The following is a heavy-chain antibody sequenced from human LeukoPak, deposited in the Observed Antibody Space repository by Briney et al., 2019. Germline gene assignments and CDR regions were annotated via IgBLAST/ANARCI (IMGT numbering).Heavy chain of an antibody. Sequence: GGSLRLSCAASGFIYSHYGMHWVRQAPGKGLEWVAVIWSDGTNSFYAGSVKGRFTISRDNSQRTLFLQMNSLRVEETAMYYCVRDAQRGFDYSNSLRYWGHGTLVTVSS. V-gene: IGHV3-33*08. CDR3: VRDAQRGFDYSNSLRY. CDR2: IWSDGTNS. J-gene: IGHJ4*01. D-gene: IGHD4-11*01. CDR1: GFIYSHYG.